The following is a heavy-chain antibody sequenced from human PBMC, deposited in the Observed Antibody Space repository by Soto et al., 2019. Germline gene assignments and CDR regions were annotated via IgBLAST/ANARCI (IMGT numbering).Heavy chain of an antibody. Sequence: QVQLVESGGGVVQPGRSLRLSCAASGFTFSSYAMHWVRQAPGKGLEWVAVISYDGSNKYYADSVKGRFTISRDNSKNTLYLQMNSLRAEDTAVYYCARAALITIFGVVMQNYFDYWGHGTLVTVSS. D-gene: IGHD3-3*01. J-gene: IGHJ4*01. CDR2: ISYDGSNK. CDR1: GFTFSSYA. CDR3: ARAALITIFGVVMQNYFDY. V-gene: IGHV3-30-3*01.